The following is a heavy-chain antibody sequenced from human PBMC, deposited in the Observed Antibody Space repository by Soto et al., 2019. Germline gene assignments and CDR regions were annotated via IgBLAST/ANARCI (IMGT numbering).Heavy chain of an antibody. V-gene: IGHV4-34*01. CDR2: INHSGST. J-gene: IGHJ4*02. Sequence: SETLSLTCAVYGGSFSGYYWSWIRQPPGKGLEWIGEINHSGSTNYNPSLKSRVTISVDTSKSQFSLKLSSVTAADTAVYYCARDPPDGDSYFDYWGQGTLVTVSS. CDR3: ARDPPDGDSYFDY. CDR1: GGSFSGYY. D-gene: IGHD4-17*01.